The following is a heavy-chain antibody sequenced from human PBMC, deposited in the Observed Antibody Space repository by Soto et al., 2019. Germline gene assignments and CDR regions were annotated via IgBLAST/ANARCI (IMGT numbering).Heavy chain of an antibody. V-gene: IGHV4-59*01. CDR3: ARANWNYVYYYYYMDV. J-gene: IGHJ6*03. D-gene: IGHD1-7*01. Sequence: SETLSLTCTVSGGSISSYYWSWIRQPPGKGLEWIGYIYYSGSTNYNPSLKSRVTISVDTSKNQFSLKLSSVTAADTAVYYCARANWNYVYYYYYMDVWGKGTTVTVSS. CDR1: GGSISSYY. CDR2: IYYSGST.